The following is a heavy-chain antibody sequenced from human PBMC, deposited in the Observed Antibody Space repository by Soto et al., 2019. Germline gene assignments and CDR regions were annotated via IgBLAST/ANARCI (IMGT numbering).Heavy chain of an antibody. CDR2: MNPNSGNT. V-gene: IGHV1-8*01. Sequence: QVQLVQSGAEVKKPGASVKFSCEASGYTSTSYDINWVRQATGQGLEWMGWMNPNSGNTGYAQRFQGRVTMTRNTSISTAYMELSSLRSEDTAVYYCARSTNDYGDRHWGQGTLVTVSS. CDR1: GYTSTSYD. D-gene: IGHD4-17*01. J-gene: IGHJ4*02. CDR3: ARSTNDYGDRH.